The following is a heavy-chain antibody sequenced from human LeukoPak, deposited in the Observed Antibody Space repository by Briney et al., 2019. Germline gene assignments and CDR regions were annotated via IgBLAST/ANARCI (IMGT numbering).Heavy chain of an antibody. Sequence: PSETLSLTCTVSGDSIIGYYWSWIRQPPGKGLEWIGYIHYSGSTNYNPSLQSRVTISVDTSRSHFSLKLSSATAADTAVYYCARGERLGPDFWGQGTLVTVSS. D-gene: IGHD1-1*01. CDR3: ARGERLGPDF. CDR2: IHYSGST. J-gene: IGHJ4*02. V-gene: IGHV4-59*01. CDR1: GDSIIGYY.